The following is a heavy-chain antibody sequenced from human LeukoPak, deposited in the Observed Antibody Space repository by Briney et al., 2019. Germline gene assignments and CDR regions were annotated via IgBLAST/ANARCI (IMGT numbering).Heavy chain of an antibody. CDR3: ARVTSSSYLDV. V-gene: IGHV4-59*01. CDR2: IYYSGST. Sequence: SETLSLTCTVSGGSISSYYWSWIRQPPGKGLEWIGYIYYSGSTNYNPSLKSRVTISVDTSKNQFSLKLSSVTAADTAVYYCARVTSSSYLDVWGKGTTVTVSS. J-gene: IGHJ6*03. D-gene: IGHD6-6*01. CDR1: GGSISSYY.